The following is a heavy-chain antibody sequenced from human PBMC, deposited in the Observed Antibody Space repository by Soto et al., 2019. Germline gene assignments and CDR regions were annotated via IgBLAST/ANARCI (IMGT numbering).Heavy chain of an antibody. D-gene: IGHD3-10*01. CDR1: GGSVTSYY. J-gene: IGHJ5*02. V-gene: IGHV4-59*02. CDR3: ARGLQWSRSNWFGP. CDR2: IYYSGST. Sequence: SSETLSLTCTVSGGSVTSYYGSWIRQPPGKGLEWIGYIYYSGSTKYNPSLKSRVTISIDTSKNQFSLKLSSVTAADTAVYYCARGLQWSRSNWFGPWGQGTLVTVSS.